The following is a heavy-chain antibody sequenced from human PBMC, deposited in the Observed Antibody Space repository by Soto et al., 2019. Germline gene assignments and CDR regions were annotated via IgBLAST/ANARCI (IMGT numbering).Heavy chain of an antibody. V-gene: IGHV3-48*04. CDR2: ISGSGTTT. CDR1: GFSFSSFS. CDR3: ARLGDYGSGSY. Sequence: EVHLVESGGDLVQPGGSLRLSCAASGFSFSSFSMNWVRQAPGKGLEWVSYISGSGTTTYYADSVKGRFTISRDNAKNSLYLQMNSLQAEDTDVYSCARLGDYGSGSYWGQGTLVTVS. J-gene: IGHJ4*02. D-gene: IGHD3-10*01.